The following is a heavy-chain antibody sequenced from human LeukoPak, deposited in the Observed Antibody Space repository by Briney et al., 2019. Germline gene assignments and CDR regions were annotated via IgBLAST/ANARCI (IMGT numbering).Heavy chain of an antibody. J-gene: IGHJ4*02. CDR1: GGTFSSYA. Sequence: SVKVSCKASGGTFSSYAISWVRQAPGQGLEWMGGIIPIFGTANYAQKFQGRVTITADKSTSTAYMELSSLRSEDTAAYYCARGMKQQLWAFDYWGQGTLVTVSS. CDR2: IIPIFGTA. D-gene: IGHD6-13*01. CDR3: ARGMKQQLWAFDY. V-gene: IGHV1-69*06.